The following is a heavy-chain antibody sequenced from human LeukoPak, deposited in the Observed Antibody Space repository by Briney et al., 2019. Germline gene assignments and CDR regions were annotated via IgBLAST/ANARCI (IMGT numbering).Heavy chain of an antibody. CDR3: ARAEALKFRDFDY. CDR2: ITSSGSYI. J-gene: IGHJ4*02. Sequence: GGSLRLSCAASGFTFSNYSMNWVRPAPGKGLERVSSITSSGSYIYYADSVKGRFTISRDNARNSLYLQMNSLRAEDTAIYYCARAEALKFRDFDYWGQGTLVTVSS. CDR1: GFTFSNYS. V-gene: IGHV3-21*01.